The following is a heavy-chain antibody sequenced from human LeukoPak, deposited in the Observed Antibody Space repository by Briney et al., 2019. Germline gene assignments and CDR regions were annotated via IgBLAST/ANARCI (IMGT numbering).Heavy chain of an antibody. J-gene: IGHJ4*02. CDR1: GYTFTGYY. CDR3: ARGKVDS. CDR2: INPNSGGT. V-gene: IGHV1-2*02. Sequence: GASVKVSCKASGYTFTGYYMHWVRQAPGQGLEWMGWINPNSGGTKYVQKFQGRVTMTRHTSINTAYMELSSLRSDDTAVYYCARGKVDSWGQGTLVTVSP.